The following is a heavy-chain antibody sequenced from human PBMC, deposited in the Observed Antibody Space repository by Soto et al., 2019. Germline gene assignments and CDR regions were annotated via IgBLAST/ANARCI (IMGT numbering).Heavy chain of an antibody. CDR1: GGSISSGGYY. CDR2: IYYSGST. CDR3: ARGYSGYDLHGDNNWFDP. D-gene: IGHD5-12*01. Sequence: PSETLSLTCTVSGGSISSGGYYWSWIRQHPGKGLEWIGYIYYSGSTYYNPSLKSRVTISVDTSKNQFSLKLSSVTAADTAVYYCARGYSGYDLHGDNNWFDPWGQGTLVTVSS. J-gene: IGHJ5*02. V-gene: IGHV4-31*03.